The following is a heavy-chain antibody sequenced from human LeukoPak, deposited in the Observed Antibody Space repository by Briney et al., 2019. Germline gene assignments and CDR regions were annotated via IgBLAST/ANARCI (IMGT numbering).Heavy chain of an antibody. Sequence: GGSLRLSCAASGFSFINSWMHWLRQAPGKGLVWVSRINSDGTTTYYADSVKGRFTISRDNAKNTLFLQMNRLRPEDTALYYCASDRYLANFWTGYPHYWGQGTLVTVSS. J-gene: IGHJ4*02. V-gene: IGHV3-74*01. D-gene: IGHD3/OR15-3a*01. CDR2: INSDGTTT. CDR3: ASDRYLANFWTGYPHY. CDR1: GFSFINSW.